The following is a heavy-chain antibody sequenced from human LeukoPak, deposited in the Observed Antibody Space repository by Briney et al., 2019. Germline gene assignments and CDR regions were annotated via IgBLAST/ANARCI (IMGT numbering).Heavy chain of an antibody. V-gene: IGHV3-23*01. J-gene: IGHJ4*02. D-gene: IGHD1-26*01. CDR1: GFTFSNYA. CDR2: ISGSGGTT. Sequence: GGSLRLFCAASGFTFSNYAMSWVRQAPGKGLEWVSVISGSGGTTYYAGSVKGRFTISRDNSKDTLYLQMNSLRAEDTAVYYCAKTPNSGNYYASFDYWGQGTLVTVSS. CDR3: AKTPNSGNYYASFDY.